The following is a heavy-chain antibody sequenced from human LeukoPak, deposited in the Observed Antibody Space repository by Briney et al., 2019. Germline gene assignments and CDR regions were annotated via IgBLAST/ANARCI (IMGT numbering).Heavy chain of an antibody. CDR3: AIPPMVRGSY. V-gene: IGHV3-23*01. D-gene: IGHD3-10*01. Sequence: GGSLRLSCTASGFTFSSYAMSWVRQAPGKGLEWVSAISGSGGSTYYADSVKGRFTISRDNSKNTLYLQMNSLRAEDTAVYYCAIPPMVRGSYWGQGTLVTVSS. CDR1: GFTFSSYA. J-gene: IGHJ4*02. CDR2: ISGSGGST.